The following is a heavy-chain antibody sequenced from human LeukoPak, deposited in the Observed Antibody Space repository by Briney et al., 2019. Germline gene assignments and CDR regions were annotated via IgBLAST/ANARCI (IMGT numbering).Heavy chain of an antibody. CDR2: INPNSGGT. V-gene: IGHV1-2*02. CDR3: ATRPFDDYGGNRFDY. J-gene: IGHJ4*02. Sequence: GASVKVSCKASGYTLTGYYMHWVRQAPGQGLEWMGWINPNSGGTNYAQKFQGRVTMTRDTSISTAYMELSRLRSDDTAVYYCATRPFDDYGGNRFDYWGQGTLVTVSS. D-gene: IGHD4-23*01. CDR1: GYTLTGYY.